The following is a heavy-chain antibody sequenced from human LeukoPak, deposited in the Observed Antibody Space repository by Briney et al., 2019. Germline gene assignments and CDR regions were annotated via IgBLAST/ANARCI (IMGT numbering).Heavy chain of an antibody. CDR2: MNPNSGST. J-gene: IGHJ4*02. Sequence: ASVKVSCKASGYTFTSYDINWVRQATGQGLEWMGWMNPNSGSTGYAQKFQGRVTMTRNTSISTAYMELSSLRSEDTAVYYCARGPMGDSSGYYYVNYWGQGTLVTVSS. V-gene: IGHV1-8*01. CDR1: GYTFTSYD. D-gene: IGHD3-22*01. CDR3: ARGPMGDSSGYYYVNY.